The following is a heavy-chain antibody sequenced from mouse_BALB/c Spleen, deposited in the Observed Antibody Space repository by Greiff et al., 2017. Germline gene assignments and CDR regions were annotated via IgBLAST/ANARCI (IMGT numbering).Heavy chain of an antibody. CDR3: TRSNYYGYPYYAMDY. V-gene: IGHV1-5*01. CDR2: IYPGNSDT. J-gene: IGHJ4*01. D-gene: IGHD1-2*01. CDR1: GYSFTSYW. Sequence: DVKLQESGTVLARPGASVKMSCKASGYSFTSYWMHWVKQRPGQGLEWIGAIYPGNSDTSYNQKFKGKAKLTAVTSASTAYMELSSLTNEDSAVYYCTRSNYYGYPYYAMDYWGQGTSVTVSS.